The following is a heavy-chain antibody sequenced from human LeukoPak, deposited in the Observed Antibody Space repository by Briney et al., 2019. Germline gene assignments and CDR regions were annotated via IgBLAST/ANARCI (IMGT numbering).Heavy chain of an antibody. J-gene: IGHJ6*03. CDR2: IYTSGST. CDR1: GGSISSGSYY. V-gene: IGHV4-61*02. CDR3: ARITEYKKNNRFGYHYYYMDV. Sequence: KPSQTLSLTCTVSGGSISSGSYYWSWIRQPAGKGLEWIGRIYTSGSTNYNLSLKSRVTISVDTSKNQFSLKLSSVTAADTAVYYCARITEYKKNNRFGYHYYYMDVWGKGTTVTVSS. D-gene: IGHD1/OR15-1a*01.